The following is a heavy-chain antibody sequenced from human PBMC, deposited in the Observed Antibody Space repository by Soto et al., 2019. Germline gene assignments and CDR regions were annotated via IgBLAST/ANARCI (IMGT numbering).Heavy chain of an antibody. Sequence: SETLSLTCTGSGGSISSYYWSWIRQPPGKGPEWIGYIYYSGSTNYNPSLKSRVTISVDTSKNQFSLKLSSVTAADTAVYYCARLTYYYGSSGYYDAFDIWGQGTMVT. CDR3: ARLTYYYGSSGYYDAFDI. CDR1: GGSISSYY. D-gene: IGHD3-22*01. CDR2: IYYSGST. J-gene: IGHJ3*02. V-gene: IGHV4-59*01.